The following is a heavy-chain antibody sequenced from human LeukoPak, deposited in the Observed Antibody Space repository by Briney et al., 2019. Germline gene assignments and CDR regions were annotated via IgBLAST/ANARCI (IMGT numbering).Heavy chain of an antibody. J-gene: IGHJ6*03. Sequence: EASVKVSCKASGYTFTGYYMHWVRQAPGQGLEWMGWINPNSGGTNYAQKFQGRVTMTRNTSISTAYMELSSLRSEDTAVYYCAIHGSGSYSHLMDVWGKGTTVTISS. CDR2: INPNSGGT. V-gene: IGHV1-2*02. CDR3: AIHGSGSYSHLMDV. CDR1: GYTFTGYY. D-gene: IGHD3-10*01.